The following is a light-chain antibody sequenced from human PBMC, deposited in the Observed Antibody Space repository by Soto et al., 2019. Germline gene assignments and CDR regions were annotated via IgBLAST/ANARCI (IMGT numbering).Light chain of an antibody. CDR1: RSFASSY. CDR2: AAS. J-gene: IGKJ1*01. CDR3: QQYYNWRPR. Sequence: EIVLTQSPGTLSLSPGERATLSCRASRSFASSYLAWYQQRPGQAPRLLIYAASNRATGIPDRFSGSGSGTEFTLTISRLQSEDFAVYYCQQYYNWRPRFGQGTKVEIK. V-gene: IGKV3-20*01.